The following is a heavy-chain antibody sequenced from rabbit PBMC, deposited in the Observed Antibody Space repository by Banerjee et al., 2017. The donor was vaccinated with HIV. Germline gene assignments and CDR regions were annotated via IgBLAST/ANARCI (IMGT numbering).Heavy chain of an antibody. J-gene: IGHJ4*01. CDR3: ARGPSSYDL. CDR1: GFDFSSET. CDR2: IYAGSLGGST. Sequence: QEQLEESGGDLVKPGASLTLTCTASGFDFSSETMYWFRQAPGKGPEWIASIYAGSLGGSTYYASWAKGRFTISKTSSTTVTLQMTSLTAADTATYFCARGPSSYDLWGPGTLVTVS. V-gene: IGHV1S45*01. D-gene: IGHD8-1*01.